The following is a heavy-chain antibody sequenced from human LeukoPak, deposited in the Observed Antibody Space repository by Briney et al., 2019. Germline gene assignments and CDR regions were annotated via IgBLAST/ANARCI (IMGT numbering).Heavy chain of an antibody. V-gene: IGHV1-2*02. CDR1: GYTFTGYY. CDR3: ARAEGAAAGIFDY. Sequence: VASVKVSCKASGYTFTGYYMHWVRQAPGQGLEWMGWINPNSGGTNYAQKFQGRATMTRDTSISTAYMELSRLRSDDTAVYYCARAEGAAAGIFDYWGQGTLVTVSS. CDR2: INPNSGGT. J-gene: IGHJ4*02. D-gene: IGHD6-13*01.